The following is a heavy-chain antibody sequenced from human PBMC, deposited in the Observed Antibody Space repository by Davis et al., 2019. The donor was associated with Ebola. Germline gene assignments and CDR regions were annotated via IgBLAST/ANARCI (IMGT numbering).Heavy chain of an antibody. CDR3: AGEYLYSSGWYWFDP. D-gene: IGHD6-19*01. CDR1: GYTFTSYG. Sequence: ASVKVSCKASGYTFTSYGISWVRQAPGQGLEWMGWISAYNGNTNYAQKLQGRVTMTTDTSTSTAYMELRSLRSDDTAVYYCAGEYLYSSGWYWFDPWGQGTLVTVSS. J-gene: IGHJ5*02. CDR2: ISAYNGNT. V-gene: IGHV1-18*01.